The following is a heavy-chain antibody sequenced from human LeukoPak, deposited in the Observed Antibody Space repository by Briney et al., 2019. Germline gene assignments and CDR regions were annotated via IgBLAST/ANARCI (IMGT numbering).Heavy chain of an antibody. CDR2: ISSSGSTI. CDR3: AREDYGDFRTEYYFDY. J-gene: IGHJ4*02. Sequence: GSLRLSCAASGFTFSDYYMSWIRQAPGKRLEGVSYISSSGSTIYYADSVKGRFTISRDNAKNSLYLQMNSLRAEDTAVYYCAREDYGDFRTEYYFDYWGQGTLVTVSS. D-gene: IGHD4-17*01. V-gene: IGHV3-11*01. CDR1: GFTFSDYY.